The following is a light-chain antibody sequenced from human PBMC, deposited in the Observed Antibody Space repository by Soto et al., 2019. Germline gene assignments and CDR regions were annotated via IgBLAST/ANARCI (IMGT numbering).Light chain of an antibody. J-gene: IGKJ4*01. CDR3: QQYNSFILT. Sequence: DIQMTQSPSTLSASVGDRVTITCRASQSISSWLAWYQQKPGKAPKLLIYKASSLESGVPSRFSGSGSGTEFTLTISSLQPDDFATYYCQQYNSFILTFGGGTKVEIK. CDR1: QSISSW. CDR2: KAS. V-gene: IGKV1-5*03.